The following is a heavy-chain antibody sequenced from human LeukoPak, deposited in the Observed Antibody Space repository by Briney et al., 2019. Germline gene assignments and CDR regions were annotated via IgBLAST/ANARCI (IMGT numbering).Heavy chain of an antibody. V-gene: IGHV1-2*06. J-gene: IGHJ4*02. CDR2: INPNSGGT. CDR1: GYAFTCYY. CDR3: ARDPWVGGNYFDY. Sequence: ASVQFSCQASGYAFTCYYMHWVRPAPGQGLEWGGRINPNSGGTNYTQKFQGRVTMTSDTSISTAYMELRKLKTDDTAVYYCARDPWVGGNYFDYWGQGTLVTVSS. D-gene: IGHD1-26*01.